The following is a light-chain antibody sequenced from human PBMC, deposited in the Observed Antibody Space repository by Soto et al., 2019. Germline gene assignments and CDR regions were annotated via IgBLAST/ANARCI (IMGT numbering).Light chain of an antibody. J-gene: IGKJ2*01. V-gene: IGKV3-15*01. CDR2: GAS. Sequence: EIVMTQSPATLSLSPGERATLSCRASQSVSSNLAWYQQKPGQAPRLLIYGASTRATGITARFSGSGSGTEFTLTISSLQSEDFAVYYGQQYFNWPPYTFGQGTKLEI. CDR1: QSVSSN. CDR3: QQYFNWPPYT.